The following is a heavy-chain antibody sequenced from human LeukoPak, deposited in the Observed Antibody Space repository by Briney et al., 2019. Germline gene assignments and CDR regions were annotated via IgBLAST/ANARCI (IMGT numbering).Heavy chain of an antibody. D-gene: IGHD5-24*01. CDR3: ASLQLNRRWLQSDY. CDR1: GGSFSGYY. CDR2: INHSGST. J-gene: IGHJ4*02. Sequence: PSETLSLTCAVYGGSFSGYYWSWIRQPPGKGLEWIGEINHSGSTNYNPSLKSRVTISVDTSKNQFSLRLSSVTAADTAVYYCASLQLNRRWLQSDYWGQGTLVTVSS. V-gene: IGHV4-34*01.